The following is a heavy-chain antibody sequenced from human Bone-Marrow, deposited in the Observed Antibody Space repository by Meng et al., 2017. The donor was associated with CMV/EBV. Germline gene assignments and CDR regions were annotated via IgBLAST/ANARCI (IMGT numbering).Heavy chain of an antibody. V-gene: IGHV3-20*04. Sequence: GGSLRLSCAASGFRFDDHGMSWVRQAPGKGLEWVSGINWNGGSTGYADSVQGRFIISRDNAKNSLYLQMNSLRAEDTALYYCARDRGAGSYYNGYYYGVDFWGQGTTVTVSS. J-gene: IGHJ6*02. CDR1: GFRFDDHG. CDR2: INWNGGST. D-gene: IGHD3-10*01. CDR3: ARDRGAGSYYNGYYYGVDF.